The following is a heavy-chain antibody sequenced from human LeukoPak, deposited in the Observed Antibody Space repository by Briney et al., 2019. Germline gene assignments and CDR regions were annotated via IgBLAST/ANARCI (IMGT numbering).Heavy chain of an antibody. Sequence: GGSLKLSCAASGFTFSGSAMHWVRQASGKGLEWVGRIRSKANSYATAYAASVKGRFTISRDDSKNTAYLQMNSLKTEDTAVYYCTRHLHETGDYYYYYMDVWGKGTTVTVSS. CDR3: TRHLHETGDYYYYYMDV. CDR2: IRSKANSYAT. J-gene: IGHJ6*03. D-gene: IGHD1-1*01. V-gene: IGHV3-73*01. CDR1: GFTFSGSA.